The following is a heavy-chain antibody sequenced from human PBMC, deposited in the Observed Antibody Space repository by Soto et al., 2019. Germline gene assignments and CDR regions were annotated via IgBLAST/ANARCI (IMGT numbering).Heavy chain of an antibody. CDR3: ARGGGNSGYFFDY. CDR2: INHGRST. Sequence: QVQLRQWRAGLLKPSETLSLRCAVYGGSLSDYSWSWIGQSPETGLEWIGEINHGRSTKYNPSLKSRVTISVDTSKNQVSLTLTSATAADTAVYRCARGGGNSGYFFDYWGRGTLVTVSS. D-gene: IGHD5-12*01. V-gene: IGHV4-34*02. J-gene: IGHJ4*02. CDR1: GGSLSDYS.